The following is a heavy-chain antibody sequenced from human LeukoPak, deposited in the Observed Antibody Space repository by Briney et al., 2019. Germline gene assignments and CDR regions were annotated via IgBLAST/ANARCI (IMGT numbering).Heavy chain of an antibody. CDR2: INHRGST. J-gene: IGHJ4*02. Sequence: PSGTLSLTCAVYGGSFSGYYWSWIRQPPGKGLEWMGDINHRGSTNYNPSLKSRVTISVDTSKNQFSLKLSSVTAAATAVYYGARVGRYSSSWYGYYFDYWGQGTLVTVSS. V-gene: IGHV4-34*01. CDR3: ARVGRYSSSWYGYYFDY. CDR1: GGSFSGYY. D-gene: IGHD6-13*01.